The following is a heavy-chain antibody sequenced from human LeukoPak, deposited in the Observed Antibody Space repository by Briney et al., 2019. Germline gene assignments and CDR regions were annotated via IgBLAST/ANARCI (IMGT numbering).Heavy chain of an antibody. CDR1: GFTFSSYS. J-gene: IGHJ4*02. D-gene: IGHD5-12*01. CDR2: ISSSSSYI. CDR3: ARGPKRGYSGYDYSDY. V-gene: IGHV3-21*01. Sequence: GGSLRLSCAASGFTFSSYSMNWVRQAPGKGLEWVSSISSSSSYIYYADSVKGRFTISRDNAKNSLYLQMNSLRAEDTAVYYCARGPKRGYSGYDYSDYWGQGTLVTVSS.